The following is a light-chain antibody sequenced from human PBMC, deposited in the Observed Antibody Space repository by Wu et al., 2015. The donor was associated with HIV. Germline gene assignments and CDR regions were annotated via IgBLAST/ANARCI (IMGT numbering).Light chain of an antibody. CDR1: QGISSA. V-gene: IGKV1-13*02. CDR2: DAS. Sequence: AIQLTQSPSSLSASVGDRVTITCRASQGISSALAWYQQKPGKAPKLLIYDASSLDSGVPSRFSGSGSGTDFTLTISSLQPEDFATYYCQNYNSYSKTFGQGTKVEIK. CDR3: QNYNSYSKT. J-gene: IGKJ1*01.